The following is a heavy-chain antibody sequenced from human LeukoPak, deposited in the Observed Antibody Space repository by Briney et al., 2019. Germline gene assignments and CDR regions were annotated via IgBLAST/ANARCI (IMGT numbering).Heavy chain of an antibody. CDR1: GFTFSSYW. CDR3: ARVGGRGSPVSY. D-gene: IGHD3-16*01. CDR2: INSDRSST. J-gene: IGHJ4*02. Sequence: QPGGSLRLSCAASGFTFSSYWMHWVRQAPGKGLVWVSRINSDRSSTSYADSVKGRFTISRDNAKNTLYLQMNSLRAEDTAVYYCARVGGRGSPVSYWGQGTLVTVSS. V-gene: IGHV3-74*01.